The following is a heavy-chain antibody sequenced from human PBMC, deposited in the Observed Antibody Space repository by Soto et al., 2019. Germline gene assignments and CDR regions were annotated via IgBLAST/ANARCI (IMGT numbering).Heavy chain of an antibody. D-gene: IGHD3-22*01. V-gene: IGHV3-11*05. CDR1: GFTFSSYA. J-gene: IGHJ4*02. Sequence: GGSLRLSCAASGFTFSSYAMSWIRQAPGKGLEWVSYISIISIYTNYAYSVKGRFTIYRDNAKNLLYLKMNSLRAEDTVLYYCARGGRGDYYDSSGTRYWGQGTLVTVSS. CDR2: ISIISIYT. CDR3: ARGGRGDYYDSSGTRY.